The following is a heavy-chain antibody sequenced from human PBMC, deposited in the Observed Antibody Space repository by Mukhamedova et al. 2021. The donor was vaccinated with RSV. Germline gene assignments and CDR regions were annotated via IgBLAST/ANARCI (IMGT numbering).Heavy chain of an antibody. CDR3: TTDPDIVVVPAAIRLKANWFDP. Sequence: APGKGLEWVGRIKSKTDGGTTDYAAPVKGRFTISRDDSKNTLYLQMNSLKTEDTAVYYCTTDPDIVVVPAAIRLKANWFDPWGQGT. D-gene: IGHD2-2*02. CDR2: IKSKTDGGTT. V-gene: IGHV3-15*07. J-gene: IGHJ5*02.